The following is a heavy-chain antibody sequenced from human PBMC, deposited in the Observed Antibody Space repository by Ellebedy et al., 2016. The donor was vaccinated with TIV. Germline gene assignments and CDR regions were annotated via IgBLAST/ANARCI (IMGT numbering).Heavy chain of an antibody. V-gene: IGHV3-21*04. Sequence: GESLKISXAASGLTFSSYSVNWVRQAPGKGLEWVSSISSSSNYIDYADSVKGRFTISRDNAKNSLYLQMDNLRAEDTAIYYCAKEWSGSSWYGDGFDIWGQGTMVTVSS. CDR1: GLTFSSYS. CDR3: AKEWSGSSWYGDGFDI. CDR2: ISSSSNYI. J-gene: IGHJ3*02. D-gene: IGHD6-13*01.